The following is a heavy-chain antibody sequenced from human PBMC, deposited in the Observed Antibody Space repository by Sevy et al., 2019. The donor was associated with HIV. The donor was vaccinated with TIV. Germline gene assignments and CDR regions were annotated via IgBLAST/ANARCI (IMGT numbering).Heavy chain of an antibody. Sequence: GSLRLSCAASGFTFSSHDMYWVRQATGKGLEWISSIGTVGDTYYIGSVKGRFTISREDAKKSFYLQMNSLRDDDTAVYYCARGQRLAPPWGFDLWGRGTLVTVSS. CDR1: GFTFSSHD. J-gene: IGHJ2*01. CDR2: IGTVGDT. CDR3: ARGQRLAPPWGFDL. D-gene: IGHD6-25*01. V-gene: IGHV3-13*01.